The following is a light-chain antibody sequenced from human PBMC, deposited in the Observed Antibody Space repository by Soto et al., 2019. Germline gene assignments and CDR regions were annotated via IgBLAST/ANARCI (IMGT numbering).Light chain of an antibody. CDR1: QDINNY. Sequence: DIQMTQSPSSLSASVGDRVTITCQASQDINNYVNLYQQKPGKAPKLLIFDASTLKTGVPSRFSGSGSGTDFTFSISSLHPEDIATYYCQQSSDLVSFGQGTRLEI. CDR2: DAS. V-gene: IGKV1-33*01. J-gene: IGKJ5*01. CDR3: QQSSDLVS.